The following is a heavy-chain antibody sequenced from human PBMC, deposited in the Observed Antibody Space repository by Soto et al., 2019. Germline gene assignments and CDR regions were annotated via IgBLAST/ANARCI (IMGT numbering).Heavy chain of an antibody. CDR3: AKAWHYYDSSGYPLDY. J-gene: IGHJ4*02. Sequence: PGGSLRLSCAASGFTFSNYAMSWVRQAPGKGLEWVSAISGSGGSTYYADSVKGRFTISRDNSKNTLYLQMNSLRAEDTAVYYCAKAWHYYDSSGYPLDYWGQGTLVTVSS. CDR1: GFTFSNYA. CDR2: ISGSGGST. V-gene: IGHV3-23*01. D-gene: IGHD3-22*01.